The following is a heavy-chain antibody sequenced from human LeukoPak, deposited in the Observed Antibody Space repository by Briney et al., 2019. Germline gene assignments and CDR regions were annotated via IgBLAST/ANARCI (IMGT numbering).Heavy chain of an antibody. D-gene: IGHD3-22*01. J-gene: IGHJ4*02. CDR1: GYTFTGYY. V-gene: IGHV1-2*02. CDR3: ARATEGGYHY. CDR2: INPNRGGT. Sequence: GSLKVSCKASGYTFTGYYIYWVRQARGQGREDMGWINPNRGGTNSTQQFQGRVTMTRDTSISTAYMELSRLRSDDTAVYYCARATEGGYHYWGQGTLVTVSP.